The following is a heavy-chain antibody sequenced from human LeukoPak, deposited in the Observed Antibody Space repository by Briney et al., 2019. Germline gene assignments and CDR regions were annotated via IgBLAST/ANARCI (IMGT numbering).Heavy chain of an antibody. Sequence: GGSLRLSCAASGFTFGNYWMHWVRQAPGKGLVWVSRIKGDGSHTIYADSVKGRFTISRGNAKNTLYLQMKRLRAEDTAVYYCVRDWDHFDFDSWGQGTLVTVSS. V-gene: IGHV3-74*01. CDR3: VRDWDHFDFDS. CDR1: GFTFGNYW. D-gene: IGHD3-9*01. J-gene: IGHJ5*01. CDR2: IKGDGSHT.